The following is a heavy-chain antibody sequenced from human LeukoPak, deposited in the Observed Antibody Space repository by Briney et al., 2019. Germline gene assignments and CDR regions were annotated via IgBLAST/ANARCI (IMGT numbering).Heavy chain of an antibody. CDR1: GFTFSSYS. CDR2: ISSSSSYI. Sequence: GGSLRLSCAASGFTFSSYSMNWVRQAPGKGLEWVSSISSSSSYIYYADSVKGRFTISRDNSKNTLYLQMNSLRAEDTAVYYCAKAPHHYYDSSSAPPGGQGTLVTVSS. CDR3: AKAPHHYYDSSSAPP. D-gene: IGHD3-22*01. J-gene: IGHJ5*02. V-gene: IGHV3-21*04.